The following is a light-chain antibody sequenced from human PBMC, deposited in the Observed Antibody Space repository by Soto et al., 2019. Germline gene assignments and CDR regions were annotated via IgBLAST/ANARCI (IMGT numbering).Light chain of an antibody. CDR3: QQRSNGLT. CDR1: QSVSSY. V-gene: IGKV3-11*01. CDR2: DAS. J-gene: IGKJ4*01. Sequence: EIVLTQSPATLSLSPGEIATLSCRASQSVSSYLAWYQQKPGQAPSLLIYDASNRATGIPARFSGSGSGTDFTLTISSLEAEDFAVYYCQQRSNGLTFGGGTKVEIK.